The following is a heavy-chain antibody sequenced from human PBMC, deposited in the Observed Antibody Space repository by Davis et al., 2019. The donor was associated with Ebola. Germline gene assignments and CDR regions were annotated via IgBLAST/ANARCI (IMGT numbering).Heavy chain of an antibody. CDR3: AKYSGSGRPYDN. CDR1: GFTFNNFP. D-gene: IGHD3-10*01. J-gene: IGHJ4*02. V-gene: IGHV3-23*01. CDR2: INGDKT. Sequence: GESLKISCAASGFTFNNFPMAWVRQAPGKGLEWVSSINGDKTFYADSVKGRFTVSRDNSRNTLSLQMESLRVEDSALYYCAKYSGSGRPYDNWGQGTLVTVSS.